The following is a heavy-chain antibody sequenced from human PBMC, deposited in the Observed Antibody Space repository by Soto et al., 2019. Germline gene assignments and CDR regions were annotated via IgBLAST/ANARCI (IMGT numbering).Heavy chain of an antibody. D-gene: IGHD6-13*01. CDR3: AKDIYSSSWPYYYYYYGMDV. Sequence: PGGSLRLSCAASGFTFISYAMSWVRQAPGKGLEWVSAISGSGGSTYYADSVKGRFTISRDNSKNTLYLQMNSLRAEDTAVYYCAKDIYSSSWPYYYYYYGMDVWGQGTTVTVSS. CDR2: ISGSGGST. J-gene: IGHJ6*02. V-gene: IGHV3-23*01. CDR1: GFTFISYA.